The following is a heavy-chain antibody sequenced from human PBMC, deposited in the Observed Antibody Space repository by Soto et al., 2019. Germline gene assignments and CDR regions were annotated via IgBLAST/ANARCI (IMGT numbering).Heavy chain of an antibody. D-gene: IGHD6-13*01. V-gene: IGHV3-7*05. CDR3: ARGRGNSSSWYFDY. CDR2: IKQDGSKK. J-gene: IGHJ4*02. Sequence: EVQLVESGGGLVQPGGSLRLSCAASGFTFSNYWMTWVRQAPGRGLEWVANIKQDGSKKNYVDSARARFTISRDISRKSVFLQMNSLRDEDTAVYYCARGRGNSSSWYFDYWGQGTLVTVSS. CDR1: GFTFSNYW.